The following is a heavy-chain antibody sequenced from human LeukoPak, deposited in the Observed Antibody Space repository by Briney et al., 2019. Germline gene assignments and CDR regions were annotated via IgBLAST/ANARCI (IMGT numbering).Heavy chain of an antibody. Sequence: GGSLRLSCAASGFTFRNYGMHWVRQAPGKGLEWVAVILYDGNTKYNEDSVKGRFTISRDNSKNTLYLQMDSLRAEDTVVYYCAKDRNRGYDFIDYWGQGALVTVT. J-gene: IGHJ4*02. V-gene: IGHV3-30*18. CDR2: ILYDGNTK. D-gene: IGHD5-12*01. CDR1: GFTFRNYG. CDR3: AKDRNRGYDFIDY.